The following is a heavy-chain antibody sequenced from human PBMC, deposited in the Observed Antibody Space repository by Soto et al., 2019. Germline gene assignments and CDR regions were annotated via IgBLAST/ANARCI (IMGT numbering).Heavy chain of an antibody. Sequence: EVQLLESGGGLVQPGGSLRLSCAASGFTFSSYGMSWVRQAPGKGLEWVSAISGSGGSTYYADSVKGRFTISRDNSKNTLYLQMNSLRAEDTAVYYCAKASGWFGEFDYWGQGTLVTVSS. CDR2: ISGSGGST. CDR1: GFTFSSYG. D-gene: IGHD3-10*01. J-gene: IGHJ4*02. V-gene: IGHV3-23*01. CDR3: AKASGWFGEFDY.